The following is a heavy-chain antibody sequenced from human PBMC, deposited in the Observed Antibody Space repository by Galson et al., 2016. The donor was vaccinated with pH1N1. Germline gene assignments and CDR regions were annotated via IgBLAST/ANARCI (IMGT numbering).Heavy chain of an antibody. CDR3: L. V-gene: IGHV3-7*01. CDR1: GFNFSNYW. J-gene: IGHJ6*02. CDR2: INQDGDKK. D-gene: IGHD2-21*01. Sequence: SLRLSCAASGFNFSNYWMQWVRQAPGKGLQWVANINQDGDKKYYVGSVEGRFTIYRDNAKNSLYLHCARGGDVLFYRGMDLWGQGTTVTVSS.